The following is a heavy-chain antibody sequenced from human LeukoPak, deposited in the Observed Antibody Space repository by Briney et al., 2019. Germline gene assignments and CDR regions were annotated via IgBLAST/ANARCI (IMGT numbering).Heavy chain of an antibody. Sequence: SETLSLTYTVSGGSISSGGYYWSWIRQHPGKGLEWIGYIYYSGSTYYNPSLKSRVTISVDTSKNQFSLKLSSVTAADTAVYYCARKATLGGTSYFDYWGQGTLVTVSS. J-gene: IGHJ4*02. CDR1: GGSISSGGYY. CDR2: IYYSGST. CDR3: ARKATLGGTSYFDY. V-gene: IGHV4-31*03. D-gene: IGHD1-7*01.